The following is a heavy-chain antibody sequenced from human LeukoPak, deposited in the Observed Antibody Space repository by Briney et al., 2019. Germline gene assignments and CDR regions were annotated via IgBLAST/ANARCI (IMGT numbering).Heavy chain of an antibody. CDR1: GFTFSSNS. D-gene: IGHD3-10*01. Sequence: PGGSLRLSCAASGFTFSSNSMNWVRQTPGKGLEWVSGISGSGDSTFYADSVKGRFTISRDNSRNTLYLQMSSLRPEDTAVYYCTKWSGFGDDWGQGTLVTVSS. CDR3: TKWSGFGDD. J-gene: IGHJ4*02. V-gene: IGHV3-23*01. CDR2: ISGSGDST.